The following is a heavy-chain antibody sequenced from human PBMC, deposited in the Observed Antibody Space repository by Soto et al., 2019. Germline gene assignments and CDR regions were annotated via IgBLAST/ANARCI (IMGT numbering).Heavy chain of an antibody. J-gene: IGHJ5*02. CDR3: AKSDRYSSSWYDGFDP. V-gene: IGHV3-23*01. CDR1: GFTFSSYA. Sequence: PGGSLRLSCAASGFTFSSYAMSWVRQAPGKGLEWVSAISGSGGSTYYADSVKGRFTISRDNSKNTLYLQMNSLRAEDTAVYYCAKSDRYSSSWYDGFDPWGQGTLVTVSS. CDR2: ISGSGGST. D-gene: IGHD6-13*01.